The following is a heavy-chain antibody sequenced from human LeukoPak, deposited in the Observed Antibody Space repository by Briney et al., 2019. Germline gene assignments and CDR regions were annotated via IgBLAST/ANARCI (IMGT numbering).Heavy chain of an antibody. V-gene: IGHV4-39*07. Sequence: SETLSLTCTVSSRSISVTGIDWGWVRQPPGRGLEYIAKIYTGTTSYNPSLKSRVTISVNTSKNQFSLNLNAVTAADTALYYCVRVDNMGPYDWFDPWGQGTLVTVSS. D-gene: IGHD2-15*01. CDR3: VRVDNMGPYDWFDP. J-gene: IGHJ5*02. CDR1: SRSISVTGID. CDR2: IYTGTT.